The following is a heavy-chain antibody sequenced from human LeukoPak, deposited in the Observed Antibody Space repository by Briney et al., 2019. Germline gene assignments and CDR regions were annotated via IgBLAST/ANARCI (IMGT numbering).Heavy chain of an antibody. Sequence: PGGSLSLSWAASGFTVSTNYMSWVRQAARKGLEWVSFIYSGGRTYYADSVRGRFTISRDNAKNSLYLQMNSLRAEDTAVYYCAELGITMIGGVWGKGTTVTISS. V-gene: IGHV3-53*01. J-gene: IGHJ6*04. CDR1: GFTVSTNY. CDR2: IYSGGRT. CDR3: AELGITMIGGV. D-gene: IGHD3-10*02.